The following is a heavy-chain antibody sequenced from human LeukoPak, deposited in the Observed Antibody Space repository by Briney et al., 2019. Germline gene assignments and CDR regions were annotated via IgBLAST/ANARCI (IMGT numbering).Heavy chain of an antibody. CDR1: GGSVSSYW. CDR2: IYSTGST. Sequence: SQTLSLTCDVSGGSVSSYWWGWVRQPAGKGLEWLGRIYSTGSTRFNTSLKSRLTLSIDTSSNQFSLTLTSLTAADTAVYFCARQGYTVSYYYLDYWSQGTLVTVSS. V-gene: IGHV4-4*07. D-gene: IGHD1-26*01. CDR3: ARQGYTVSYYYLDY. J-gene: IGHJ4*02.